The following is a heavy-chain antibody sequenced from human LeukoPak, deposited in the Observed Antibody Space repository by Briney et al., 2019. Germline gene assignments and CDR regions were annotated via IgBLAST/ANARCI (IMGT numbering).Heavy chain of an antibody. V-gene: IGHV5-51*01. CDR3: ARSIQLWPTGFDY. D-gene: IGHD5-18*01. CDR1: GYSFTSYW. Sequence: GESLKISCKGSGYSFTSYWIGWVRQMPGKGLEWMGIIYPGDSDTRYSPSFQGQVTISADKSISTAYLQWNSLKASDTAMYYCARSIQLWPTGFDYWGQGTLVTVSS. J-gene: IGHJ4*02. CDR2: IYPGDSDT.